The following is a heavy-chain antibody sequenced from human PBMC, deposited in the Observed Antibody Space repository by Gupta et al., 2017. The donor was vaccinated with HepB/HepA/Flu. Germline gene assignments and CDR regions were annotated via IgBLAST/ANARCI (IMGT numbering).Heavy chain of an antibody. V-gene: IGHV3-23*01. D-gene: IGHD2-8*01. Sequence: EVQLLDSGGGLVQPGGSLTLFCAASGFAFHMYAMSWVRQAPGKGLEWVSGITDNGGDTYYADSVNGRFTISRDNSKNTVYLQMNSLRAEDTAIYFCVKDYYGTNSMFDYWGQGTRVIVSS. CDR1: GFAFHMYA. J-gene: IGHJ4*02. CDR2: ITDNGGDT. CDR3: VKDYYGTNSMFDY.